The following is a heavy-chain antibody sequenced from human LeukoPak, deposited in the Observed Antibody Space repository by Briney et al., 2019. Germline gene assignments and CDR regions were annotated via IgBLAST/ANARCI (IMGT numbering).Heavy chain of an antibody. Sequence: ASVKVSCKAPGYTFTSYYMHWVRQAPGQGLEWMGIINPSGGSTSYAQKFQGRVTMTRDTSTSTVYMELSSLRSEDTAVYYCARVGWLQYLAYWGQGTLVTVSS. J-gene: IGHJ4*02. CDR3: ARVGWLQYLAY. V-gene: IGHV1-46*01. D-gene: IGHD5-24*01. CDR1: GYTFTSYY. CDR2: INPSGGST.